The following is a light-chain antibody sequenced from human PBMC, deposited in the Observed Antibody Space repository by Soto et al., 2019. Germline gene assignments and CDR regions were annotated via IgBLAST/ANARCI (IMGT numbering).Light chain of an antibody. Sequence: EIVMTQSPATLSVSPGEGATLSCRASQSISNNLAWYQQKPGQPPRLLIYGASNRAAGVAARFSGSGSGTEFPLSITSLQSEDFAVYYCQQYDNWPPLTFGGGTKVEIK. V-gene: IGKV3-15*01. CDR1: QSISNN. CDR2: GAS. CDR3: QQYDNWPPLT. J-gene: IGKJ4*01.